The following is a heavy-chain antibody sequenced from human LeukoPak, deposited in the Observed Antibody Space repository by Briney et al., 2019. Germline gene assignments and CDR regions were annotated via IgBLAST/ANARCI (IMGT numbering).Heavy chain of an antibody. CDR3: ARPRGDSSGYYHSPFDY. CDR2: VYPGDSDT. D-gene: IGHD3-22*01. J-gene: IGHJ4*02. V-gene: IGHV5-51*01. CDR1: GYSFTTYW. Sequence: GESLKISCKGSGYSFTTYWIGWVRQMPGKGLEWMGMVYPGDSDTRYSPSFQGQVTISADKSISTAYLQWSSLKASDTAMYYCARPRGDSSGYYHSPFDYWGQGTLVTVSS.